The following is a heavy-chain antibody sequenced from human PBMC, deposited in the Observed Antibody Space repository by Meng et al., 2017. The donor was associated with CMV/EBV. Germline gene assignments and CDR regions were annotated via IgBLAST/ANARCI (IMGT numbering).Heavy chain of an antibody. CDR1: GGTFRSYA. V-gene: IGHV1-69*05. CDR3: AREGAAASFDY. Sequence: SCNASGGTFRSYAIRWVRQAPGQGLEWMGGIIPIFGTANYAQKFQGRVTITTDESTSTAYMELSSLRSEDTAVYYCAREGAAASFDYWGQGTLVTVSS. CDR2: IIPIFGTA. D-gene: IGHD6-13*01. J-gene: IGHJ4*02.